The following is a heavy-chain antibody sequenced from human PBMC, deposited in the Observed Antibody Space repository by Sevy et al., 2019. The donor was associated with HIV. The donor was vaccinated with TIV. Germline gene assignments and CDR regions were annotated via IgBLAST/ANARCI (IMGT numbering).Heavy chain of an antibody. Sequence: GGSLRLSCAASGFTFSSYWMSWVRQAPGKGLEWVANIKQDGSEKYYVDSVKGRFTISRDNAKNSLYLQMNSLRAEDTAVYYCARDVTAYCGGDCYSWSAFDIWGQGTMVTVSS. CDR3: ARDVTAYCGGDCYSWSAFDI. CDR2: IKQDGSEK. D-gene: IGHD2-21*01. V-gene: IGHV3-7*03. CDR1: GFTFSSYW. J-gene: IGHJ3*02.